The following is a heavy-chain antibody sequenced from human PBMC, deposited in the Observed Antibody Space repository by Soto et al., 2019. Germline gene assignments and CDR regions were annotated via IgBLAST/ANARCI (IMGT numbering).Heavy chain of an antibody. D-gene: IGHD6-6*01. J-gene: IGHJ4*02. CDR2: ISGSGGST. V-gene: IGHV3-23*01. CDR3: AKGNFWYSSSSYYFDY. CDR1: GFTFSSYA. Sequence: EVQLLESGGGLVQPGGSLRLSCAAPGFTFSSYAMSWVRQAPGKGLEWVSAISGSGGSTYYADSVKGRFTISRDNSKNTLYLQMNSLRAEDTAVYYCAKGNFWYSSSSYYFDYWGQGTLVTVSS.